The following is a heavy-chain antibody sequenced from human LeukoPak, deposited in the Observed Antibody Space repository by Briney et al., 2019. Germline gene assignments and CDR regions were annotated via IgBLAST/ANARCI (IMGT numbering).Heavy chain of an antibody. CDR3: ARHAFYYYDSSGRPRGYSWFDP. CDR2: IYYSGST. CDR1: GGSISSSSYS. Sequence: SETLSLTCTASGGSISSSSYSWGWIRQPPGQGLEWIGSIYYSGSTYYNPSLKSRVTISVDTSKNQFSLKLSSVTAADTAVYYCARHAFYYYDSSGRPRGYSWFDPWGQGTLVTVSS. D-gene: IGHD3-22*01. V-gene: IGHV4-39*01. J-gene: IGHJ5*02.